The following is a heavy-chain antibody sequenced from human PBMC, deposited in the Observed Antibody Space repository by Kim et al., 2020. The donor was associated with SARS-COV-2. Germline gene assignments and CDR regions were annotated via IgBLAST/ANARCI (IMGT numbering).Heavy chain of an antibody. Sequence: ASVKVSCKASGYTFTSYYMHWVRQAPGQGLEWMGIINPSGGSTSYAQKFQGRVTMTRDTSTSTVYMELSSLRSEDTAVYYCARDGGIAVAGTRGGMDVWGQGTTVTVSS. CDR3: ARDGGIAVAGTRGGMDV. CDR1: GYTFTSYY. V-gene: IGHV1-46*01. D-gene: IGHD6-19*01. J-gene: IGHJ6*02. CDR2: INPSGGST.